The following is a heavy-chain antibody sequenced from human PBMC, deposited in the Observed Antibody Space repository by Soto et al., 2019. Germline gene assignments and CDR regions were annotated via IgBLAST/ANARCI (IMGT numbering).Heavy chain of an antibody. J-gene: IGHJ4*02. CDR3: ASPEVYYGSGSYFDY. V-gene: IGHV1-69*02. D-gene: IGHD3-10*01. Sequence: QVQLVQSGAEVKKPGSSVKVSCKASGGTFSSYTISWVRQAPGQGLEWMGRIIPILGMANYAQKFQGRVMINADKHTSPAYMELSSLRSEDTAVYYCASPEVYYGSGSYFDYWGQGTLVTVSS. CDR2: IIPILGMA. CDR1: GGTFSSYT.